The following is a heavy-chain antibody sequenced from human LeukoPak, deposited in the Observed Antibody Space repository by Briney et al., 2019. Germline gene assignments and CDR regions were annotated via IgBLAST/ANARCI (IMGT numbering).Heavy chain of an antibody. V-gene: IGHV4-4*07. Sequence: SETLSLTCTVSGGSISSYYWSWIRQPAGKGLEWIGRIYTSGSTNYNPSLKSRVTMSVDTSKNQFSLKLSSVTPEDTAIYYCARGGLISLAYTPLGAFDIWGQGTMVSVSS. J-gene: IGHJ3*02. CDR1: GGSISSYY. CDR3: ARGGLISLAYTPLGAFDI. CDR2: IYTSGST. D-gene: IGHD3-16*01.